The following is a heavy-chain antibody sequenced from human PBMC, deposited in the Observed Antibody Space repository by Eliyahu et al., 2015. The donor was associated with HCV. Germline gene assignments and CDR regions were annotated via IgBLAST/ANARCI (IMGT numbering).Heavy chain of an antibody. CDR2: ISWDGGST. CDR3: AKDLPGYSGYDTGSVGMDV. V-gene: IGHV3-43*01. J-gene: IGHJ6*02. CDR1: GFXFXDXX. D-gene: IGHD5-12*01. Sequence: EVQLVESGGVVVQPGGSLRLSCAASGFXFXDXXXXWVRQAPGKGLEWVSLISWDGGSTYYADSVKGRFTISRDNSKNSLYLQMNSLRTEDTALYYCAKDLPGYSGYDTGSVGMDVWGQGTTVTVSS.